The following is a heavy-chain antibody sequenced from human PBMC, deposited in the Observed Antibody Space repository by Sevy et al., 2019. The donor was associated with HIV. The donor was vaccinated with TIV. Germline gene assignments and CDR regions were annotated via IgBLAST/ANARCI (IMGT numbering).Heavy chain of an antibody. CDR3: ARDRRDEASFDI. V-gene: IGHV1-69*04. J-gene: IGHJ3*02. CDR1: GGTFSSYA. CDR2: IIPILGVT. Sequence: ASVKVSCKASGGTFSSYAISWVRQAPGQGLEWMGRIIPILGVTNYAQKFQGRVTITADKSTSTAYMELSSLRSEDTAVYYCARDRRDEASFDIWGQWTMVTVSS.